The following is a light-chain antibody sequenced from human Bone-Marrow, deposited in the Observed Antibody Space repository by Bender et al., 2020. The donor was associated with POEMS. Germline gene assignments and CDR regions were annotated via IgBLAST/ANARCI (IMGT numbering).Light chain of an antibody. CDR3: QSYDGTKVV. CDR1: SGGIASNY. J-gene: IGLJ2*01. Sequence: NFMLTQPHSVSESPGKTIKISCTRSSGGIASNYVQWHQQPPGSFPTTVIYDDKQRAAGVPDRFSASIDSSSNSASLTISGLKTEDEADYYCQSYDGTKVVFGGGTQLTVL. CDR2: DDK. V-gene: IGLV6-57*01.